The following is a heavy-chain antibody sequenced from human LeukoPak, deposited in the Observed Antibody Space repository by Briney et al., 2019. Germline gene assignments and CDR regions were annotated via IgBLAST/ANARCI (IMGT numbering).Heavy chain of an antibody. CDR2: IYPADSDT. Sequence: GESLKISSQGSGYSFTSYWIGWVRQMPGQGLEWMGIIYPADSDTRYSPSFQGQVTISADKSITTAYLQSSSLKASDTAMYYCARQGGGYTSGDFDYWGQGTLVTVSS. CDR1: GYSFTSYW. V-gene: IGHV5-51*01. CDR3: ARQGGGYTSGDFDY. J-gene: IGHJ4*02. D-gene: IGHD5-18*01.